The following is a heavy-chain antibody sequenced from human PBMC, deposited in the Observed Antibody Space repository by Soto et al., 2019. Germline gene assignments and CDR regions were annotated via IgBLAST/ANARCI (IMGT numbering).Heavy chain of an antibody. J-gene: IGHJ4*02. CDR1: GFTFSSYG. CDR3: AKGSMVRGVIIG. Sequence: QVQLVESGGGVVQPGRSLRLSCAASGFTFSSYGMHWVRQAPGKGLEWVAVISYDGSNKYYADSVKGRFTISRDNYKHTRYLQMNSLRAEDTAVYYCAKGSMVRGVIIGWGKGTLVTVSS. V-gene: IGHV3-30*18. CDR2: ISYDGSNK. D-gene: IGHD3-10*01.